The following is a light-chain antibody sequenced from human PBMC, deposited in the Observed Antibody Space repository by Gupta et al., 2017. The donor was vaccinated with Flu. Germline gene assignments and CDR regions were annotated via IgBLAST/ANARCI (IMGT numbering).Light chain of an antibody. Sequence: DIQMTQSPSSLSASVGDRVTITCRASQGIRNDLAWYQQKPGKAPKRLIYDASTLERGVPSRFSGRGSGTEFTLTISSLQREDFATYYSLQHNSYPRTFGQGTKVEIK. V-gene: IGKV1-17*01. CDR3: LQHNSYPRT. CDR2: DAS. J-gene: IGKJ1*01. CDR1: QGIRND.